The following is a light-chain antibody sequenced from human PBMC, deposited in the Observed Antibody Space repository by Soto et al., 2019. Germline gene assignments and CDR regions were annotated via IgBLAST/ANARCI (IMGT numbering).Light chain of an antibody. CDR2: KAS. V-gene: IGKV1-5*03. CDR1: QSISSW. Sequence: DIQMTQSPSTLSASVGDRVTITCRASQSISSWLAWYQQKPGKAPKLLIYKASSLESGVPSRFSGSGSGTEVTLTISSVQPYDFAAYYCQQFNNYPWTFGQGTRVEIK. CDR3: QQFNNYPWT. J-gene: IGKJ1*01.